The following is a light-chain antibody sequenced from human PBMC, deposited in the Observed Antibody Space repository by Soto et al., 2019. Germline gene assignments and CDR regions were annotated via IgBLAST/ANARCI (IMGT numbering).Light chain of an antibody. CDR1: SSDVGGYNS. V-gene: IGLV2-14*01. J-gene: IGLJ2*01. CDR2: DVS. Sequence: QSVLTQPASVSGSPGQSITISCTGTSSDVGGYNSVSWYQQHPGKAPKLMIYDVSNRPSGVSSRFSGSKSGNTASLTISGLQAEDEADDYCSSYTSSSTPWVFGGGTKLTVL. CDR3: SSYTSSSTPWV.